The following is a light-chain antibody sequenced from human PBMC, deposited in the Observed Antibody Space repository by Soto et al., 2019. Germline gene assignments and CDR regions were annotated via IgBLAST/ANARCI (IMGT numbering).Light chain of an antibody. CDR2: DVS. J-gene: IGLJ1*01. CDR3: CSYAGSYTYV. Sequence: QSALSQPRSVSGSPGQTVTVSCTGTSSDVGGYNYVSWYQQHPGKAPKLMIYDVSKRPSGVPDRFSGSKSGNTASLTISGLQAEDEADYYCCSYAGSYTYVFGTATKVTL. CDR1: SSDVGGYNY. V-gene: IGLV2-11*01.